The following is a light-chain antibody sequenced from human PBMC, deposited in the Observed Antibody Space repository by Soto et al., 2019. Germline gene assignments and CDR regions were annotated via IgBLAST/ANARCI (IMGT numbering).Light chain of an antibody. J-gene: IGKJ1*01. Sequence: EIVLTQSPDTLSLSPRERATLSCRASQSVSSSYLAWYRQKPGQAPRLLIYGASIRATSIPDRFSVSGSGTDFTLTISRLEPDDFAVYYCQQYATSPWTFGQGTNVEIK. CDR3: QQYATSPWT. V-gene: IGKV3-20*01. CDR2: GAS. CDR1: QSVSSSY.